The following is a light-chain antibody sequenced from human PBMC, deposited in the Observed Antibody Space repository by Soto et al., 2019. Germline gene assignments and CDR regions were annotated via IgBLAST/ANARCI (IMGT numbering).Light chain of an antibody. CDR1: QSVSSY. V-gene: IGKV3-11*01. J-gene: IGKJ3*01. CDR2: DAS. Sequence: EIVLTQSPATLSLSPGERATLSCRASQSVSSYLAWYQQKPGQAPRLLIYDASNSATGIPARFSGSGSGTDFTLTIRSPQPEDFVVDYDQERSNWPVCTFGSGTKVDSK. CDR3: QERSNWPVCT.